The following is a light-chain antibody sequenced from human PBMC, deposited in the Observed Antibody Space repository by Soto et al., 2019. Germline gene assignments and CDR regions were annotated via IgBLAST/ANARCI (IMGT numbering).Light chain of an antibody. CDR2: GAS. CDR3: QEYNSRPAWT. CDR1: QSVSTN. Sequence: EIVMPQSPVTLSVSPADRATLSCRASQSVSTNSAWYQQKPGQAARLLIYGASIRATGIPVRFSGSGSGTEFTLTIDSLQSEDFAVYFCQEYNSRPAWTFGQGTKVEIK. V-gene: IGKV3-15*01. J-gene: IGKJ1*01.